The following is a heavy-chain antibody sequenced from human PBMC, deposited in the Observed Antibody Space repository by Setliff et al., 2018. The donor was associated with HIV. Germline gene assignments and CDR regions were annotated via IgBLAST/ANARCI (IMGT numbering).Heavy chain of an antibody. CDR1: GYIFTSYL. CDR3: ARDVYFTFSGEVIRHYLDV. V-gene: IGHV1-18*01. CDR2: ISASNGDT. J-gene: IGHJ6*03. Sequence: ASVKVSCKASGYIFTSYLISWVRQAPGHGLEWMGWISASNGDTNYAQKFQGRVTITADESTSTVHMELSSLTSEDTAVYYCARDVYFTFSGEVIRHYLDVWGKGTTVTVSS. D-gene: IGHD3-3*01.